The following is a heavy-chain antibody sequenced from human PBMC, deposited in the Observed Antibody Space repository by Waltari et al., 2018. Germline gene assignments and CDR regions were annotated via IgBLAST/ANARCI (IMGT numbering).Heavy chain of an antibody. Sequence: EVQLVESGGGLIQPGGSLRFSCAASGFSVSNSYVSWVRQAPGKGLEWISFIYGVDSTLYVDSVKGRFTVSRDNSKNTVHLQMNSVRVDDTAVYYCATFSNWVHDTFDIWGQGTLVSVSS. V-gene: IGHV3-53*01. CDR2: IYGVDST. D-gene: IGHD3-16*01. CDR1: GFSVSNSY. J-gene: IGHJ3*02. CDR3: ATFSNWVHDTFDI.